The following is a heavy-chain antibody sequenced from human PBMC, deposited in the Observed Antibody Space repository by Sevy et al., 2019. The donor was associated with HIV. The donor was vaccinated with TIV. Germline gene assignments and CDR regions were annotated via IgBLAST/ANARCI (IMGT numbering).Heavy chain of an antibody. J-gene: IGHJ4*02. D-gene: IGHD3-16*01. V-gene: IGHV3-30*04. CDR1: GFTFSNYA. Sequence: GGSLRLSCTAYGFTFSNYAVHWVRQAPGKGLEWVAIISHDEIHKDLAVSVRGRFSISRDTSKNTIYLQMNSLRPEDTAVYYCARDLPHLLPWELSRGSDYWGQRTLVTVSS. CDR3: ARDLPHLLPWELSRGSDY. CDR2: ISHDEIHK.